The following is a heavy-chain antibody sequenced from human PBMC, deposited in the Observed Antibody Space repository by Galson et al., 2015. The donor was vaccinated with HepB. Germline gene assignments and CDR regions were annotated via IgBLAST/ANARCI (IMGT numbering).Heavy chain of an antibody. CDR2: ISAYNGNT. CDR3: AREPPVLRYFDWSHNDAFDI. Sequence: SVKVSCKASGYTFTSYGISWVRQAPGQGLEWMGWISAYNGNTNYAQKLQGRVTMTTDTSTSTAYMELMSLRSDDTAVYYCAREPPVLRYFDWSHNDAFDIWGQGTMVTVSS. CDR1: GYTFTSYG. V-gene: IGHV1-18*01. J-gene: IGHJ3*02. D-gene: IGHD3-9*01.